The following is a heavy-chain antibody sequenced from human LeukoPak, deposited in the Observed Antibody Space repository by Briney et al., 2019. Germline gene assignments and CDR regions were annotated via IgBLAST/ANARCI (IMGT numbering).Heavy chain of an antibody. CDR1: GFTFSNAW. V-gene: IGHV3-15*01. Sequence: PGGSLRLSCAASGFTFSNAWMSWVRQAPGKGLEWVGRIKSKTDGGTTDYAAPVKGRFTISRDDSKNTLYLQMNSLRAEDTAVYYCARPEGFWSGYYFDYWGQGTLVTVSS. D-gene: IGHD3-3*01. CDR2: IKSKTDGGTT. J-gene: IGHJ4*02. CDR3: ARPEGFWSGYYFDY.